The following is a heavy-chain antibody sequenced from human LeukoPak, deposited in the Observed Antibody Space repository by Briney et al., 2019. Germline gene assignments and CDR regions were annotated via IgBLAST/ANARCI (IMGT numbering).Heavy chain of an antibody. Sequence: PGGSLRLSCAASGYTFSSSWMGWVRQAPGKGLEWAANIKEDGSDKLYVDSVKGRFTISRDNAKSSLFLQMNSLRAEDTAVYYCARHGSYNFDYWGQGALVTVSS. D-gene: IGHD3-10*01. CDR1: GYTFSSSW. V-gene: IGHV3-7*05. CDR2: IKEDGSDK. CDR3: ARHGSYNFDY. J-gene: IGHJ4*02.